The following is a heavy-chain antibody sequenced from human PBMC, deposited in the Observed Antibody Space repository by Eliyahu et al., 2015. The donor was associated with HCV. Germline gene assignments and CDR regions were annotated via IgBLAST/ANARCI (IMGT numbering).Heavy chain of an antibody. D-gene: IGHD6-13*01. J-gene: IGHJ6*02. CDR3: ARGPCTGSSSWYGHYYYYGMDV. V-gene: IGHV1-46*01. CDR2: INPSGGST. Sequence: QVQLVQSGAEVKKPGASVKVSCKASGYTFTSYXMHWXRQAPGQGLEWMGIINPSGGSTSYAQKFQGRVTMTRDTSTSTVYMELSSLRSEDTAVYYCARGPCTGSSSWYGHYYYYGMDVWGQGTTVTVSS. CDR1: GYTFTSYX.